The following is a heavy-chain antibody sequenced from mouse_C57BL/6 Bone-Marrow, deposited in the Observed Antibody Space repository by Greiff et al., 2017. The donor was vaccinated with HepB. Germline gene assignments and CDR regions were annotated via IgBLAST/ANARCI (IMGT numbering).Heavy chain of an antibody. D-gene: IGHD2-3*01. CDR2: INPYNGGT. Sequence: EVQLQESGPVLVKPGASVKLSCKASGYTFTDYYMNWVKQSHGKSLEWIGVINPYNGGTSYNQKLKGKATLTVDKSSSTAYMELNSLTSEDSAVYYCARRWLLSYWYFDVWGTGTTVTVSS. J-gene: IGHJ1*03. CDR1: GYTFTDYY. V-gene: IGHV1-19*01. CDR3: ARRWLLSYWYFDV.